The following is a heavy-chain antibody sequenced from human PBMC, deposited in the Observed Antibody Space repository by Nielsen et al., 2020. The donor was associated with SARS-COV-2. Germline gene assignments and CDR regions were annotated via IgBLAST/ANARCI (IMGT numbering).Heavy chain of an antibody. Sequence: GESLKISCEASGFIFSKYAMSWVRQAPGKGLEWVSGISDGGGSRNYADSVKGRFAISRDNSKNTLYLEMNTLRAEDTAIYYYVCDDYVFHDFYGLDVWGQGTTVTVSS. D-gene: IGHD3-16*01. V-gene: IGHV3-23*01. J-gene: IGHJ6*02. CDR1: GFIFSKYA. CDR2: ISDGGGSR. CDR3: VCDDYVFHDFYGLDV.